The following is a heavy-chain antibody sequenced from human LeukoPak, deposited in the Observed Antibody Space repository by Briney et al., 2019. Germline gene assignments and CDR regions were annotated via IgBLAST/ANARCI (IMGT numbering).Heavy chain of an antibody. D-gene: IGHD3-10*01. CDR1: GLRFSGYD. CDR3: AKELMYYGSGSELDS. V-gene: IGHV3-30*02. J-gene: IGHJ4*02. Sequence: GGSLRLSCTTSGLRFSGYDFHWVRQAPGKGLQWVSFIQFDGSKKYYGDSVRGRFTISRENSRNTVFLQMSSLRPEDTAIYYCAKELMYYGSGSELDSWGQGTLVTVSS. CDR2: IQFDGSKK.